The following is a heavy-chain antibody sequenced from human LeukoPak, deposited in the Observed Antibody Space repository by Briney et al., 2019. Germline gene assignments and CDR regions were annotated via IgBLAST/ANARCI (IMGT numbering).Heavy chain of an antibody. CDR1: GFTFSSYA. CDR2: ISGSGGST. J-gene: IGHJ3*02. V-gene: IGHV3-23*01. CDR3: ARDLWPPYYDSSGSEGAFDI. Sequence: PGGSLRLSCAASGFTFSSYAMSWVRQAPGKGLEWVSAISGSGGSTYYADSVEGRFTISRDNSKNTLYLQMNSLRAEDTAVYYCARDLWPPYYDSSGSEGAFDIWGQGTMVTVSS. D-gene: IGHD3-22*01.